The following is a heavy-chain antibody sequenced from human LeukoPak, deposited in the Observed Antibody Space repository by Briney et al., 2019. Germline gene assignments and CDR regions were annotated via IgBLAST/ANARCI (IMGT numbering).Heavy chain of an antibody. CDR3: ARVSCGYNCHYAMDV. J-gene: IGHJ6*02. D-gene: IGHD5-18*01. CDR1: GYTFASYG. V-gene: IGHV1-18*01. CDR2: VSGYNANT. Sequence: GASVRVSCKTSGYTFASYGISWLRQAPGQGLEWVGWVSGYNANTEYTQKFQGRVSMTTDTSTSTAYMELRSLRSDDTALYYCARVSCGYNCHYAMDVWGQGTTVTVSS.